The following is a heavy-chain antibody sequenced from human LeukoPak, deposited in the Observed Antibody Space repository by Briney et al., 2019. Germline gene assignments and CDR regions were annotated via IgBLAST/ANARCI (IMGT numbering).Heavy chain of an antibody. Sequence: SETLSLTCTVSGGSISSSSYYWGWIRQPPGKGLEWIGSVYHSGSTYYNPSLKSRVTISVDTSKNQFSLKLSSVTAADTAVYYCARQDRRVATGQAIDYWGQGTLVTVSS. CDR2: VYHSGST. CDR3: ARQDRRVATGQAIDY. CDR1: GGSISSSSYY. J-gene: IGHJ4*02. V-gene: IGHV4-39*01. D-gene: IGHD1-1*01.